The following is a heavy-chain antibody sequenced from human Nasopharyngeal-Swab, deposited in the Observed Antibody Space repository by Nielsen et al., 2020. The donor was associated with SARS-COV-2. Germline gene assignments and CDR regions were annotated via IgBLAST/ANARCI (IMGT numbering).Heavy chain of an antibody. CDR1: GFTFSSSA. CDR2: IGAAGNT. CDR3: AKYFGSGAYEAFCDY. Sequence: GGSLRLSCAASGFTFSSSAISWVRQAPGMGLEWVSVIGAAGNTFYADSVKGRFTISRDNSKNTGYLQMNSLRAEDTAVYYCAKYFGSGAYEAFCDYWGHGTLVTVSS. D-gene: IGHD1-26*01. J-gene: IGHJ4*01. V-gene: IGHV3-23*01.